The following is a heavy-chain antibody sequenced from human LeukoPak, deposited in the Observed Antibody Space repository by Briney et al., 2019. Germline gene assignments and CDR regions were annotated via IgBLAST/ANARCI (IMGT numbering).Heavy chain of an antibody. J-gene: IGHJ4*02. Sequence: GGSLRLSCAVSGFTFDDYAMHWVRQVPGKGLEWVSGINWNSDSIGYADSVKGRFTISRDNAKNSLYLQMNSLRAEDTAVYYCARDSGGYYPYYYFDYWGQGTLVTVSS. CDR1: GFTFDDYA. D-gene: IGHD3-3*01. CDR3: ARDSGGYYPYYYFDY. V-gene: IGHV3-9*01. CDR2: INWNSDSI.